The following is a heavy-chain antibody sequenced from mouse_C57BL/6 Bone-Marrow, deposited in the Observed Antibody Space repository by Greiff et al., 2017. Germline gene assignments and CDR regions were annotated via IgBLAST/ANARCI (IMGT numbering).Heavy chain of an antibody. D-gene: IGHD1-1*01. CDR2: IDPENGDT. V-gene: IGHV14-4*01. CDR1: GFNIKDDY. Sequence: VQLQQSGAELVRPGASVKLSCTASGFNIKDDYMHWVKQRPEQGLEWIGWIDPENGDTEYASKFQGKATITADTSSKTAYLQLSSLTSEDTAVYYCTVTTVVATRGYWGQGTTLTVSS. J-gene: IGHJ2*01. CDR3: TVTTVVATRGY.